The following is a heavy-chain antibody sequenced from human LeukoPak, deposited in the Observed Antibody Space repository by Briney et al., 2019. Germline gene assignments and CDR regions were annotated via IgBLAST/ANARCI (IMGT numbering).Heavy chain of an antibody. V-gene: IGHV1-69*04. J-gene: IGHJ6*02. CDR3: ARPRKLELGSSYYYGMDV. D-gene: IGHD1-7*01. CDR1: GGTFSSYA. CDR2: IIPILGIA. Sequence: SVKVSCKASGGTFSSYAISWVRQAPGQGLEWMGRIIPILGIANYAQKFQGRVTITADKSTSTAYMELSSLRSEDTAVYYCARPRKLELGSSYYYGMDVWGQGTTVTASS.